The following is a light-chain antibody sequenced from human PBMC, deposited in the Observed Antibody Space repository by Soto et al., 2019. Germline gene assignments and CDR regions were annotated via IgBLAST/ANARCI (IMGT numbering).Light chain of an antibody. J-gene: IGLJ1*01. V-gene: IGLV2-14*01. CDR1: SSDVGGYNY. CDR2: EVS. Sequence: QSALTQPASVSGSPGQSITISCTGTSSDVGGYNYVSWYQQHPGKAPKLIIFEVSYRPSGISNRFSASKSGDTASLTIFGLQADDEADYYCCSYTDSRTHIFGSGTRSPS. CDR3: CSYTDSRTHI.